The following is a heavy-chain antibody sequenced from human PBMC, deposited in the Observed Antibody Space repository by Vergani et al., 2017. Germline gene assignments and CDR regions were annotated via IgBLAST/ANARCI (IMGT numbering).Heavy chain of an antibody. V-gene: IGHV3-23*01. CDR1: GFTFNHYA. CDR2: ISGSGGST. Sequence: EVQLLESGGDLVQPGGSLRLSCAASGFTFNHYAMNWVRQAPGKGLEWVSGISGSGGSTYYAGSVKGRFTISRDSSKNTLYLQMNSLSAGDTAVYYCAKANPRNSGYDYLYYVHAMDVWGQGTTVTVSS. D-gene: IGHD5-12*01. CDR3: AKANPRNSGYDYLYYVHAMDV. J-gene: IGHJ6*02.